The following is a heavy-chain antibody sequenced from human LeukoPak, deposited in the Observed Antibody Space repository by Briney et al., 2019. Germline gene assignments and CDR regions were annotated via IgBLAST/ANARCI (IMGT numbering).Heavy chain of an antibody. V-gene: IGHV1-2*02. Sequence: ASVKVSCKASGYTFTGYYMHWVRQAPGQGLEWMGWINPNSGGTNYAQKFQGRVTMTRDTSISTAYTELSRLRSDDTDVYYCAKALSLYDSSGYPTYWGQGTLVTVSS. CDR3: AKALSLYDSSGYPTY. J-gene: IGHJ4*02. CDR1: GYTFTGYY. CDR2: INPNSGGT. D-gene: IGHD3-22*01.